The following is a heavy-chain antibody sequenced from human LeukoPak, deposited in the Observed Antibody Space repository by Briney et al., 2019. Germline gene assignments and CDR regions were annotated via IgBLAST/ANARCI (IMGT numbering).Heavy chain of an antibody. CDR1: GGSISSYY. V-gene: IGHV4-4*07. CDR3: ARAHDSSGYFDY. J-gene: IGHJ4*02. Sequence: SETLSLTCTVSGGSISSYYWSWIRQPAGKGLEWIGRIYTSGSTNYNPSLKSRVTISVDKSKNQFSLKLSSVTAADTAVYCCARAHDSSGYFDYWGQGTLVTVSS. D-gene: IGHD3-22*01. CDR2: IYTSGST.